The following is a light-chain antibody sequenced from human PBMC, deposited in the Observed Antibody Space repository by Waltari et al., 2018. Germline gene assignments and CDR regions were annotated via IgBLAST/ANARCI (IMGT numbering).Light chain of an antibody. CDR1: PSVSDY. J-gene: IGKJ4*01. CDR3: QQRSNGPLT. CDR2: DAS. Sequence: IVLTQSPATLSLTPGDRATLACRASPSVSDYLAWYQQRPGQAPRLLIYDASNRATGIPARFSGSGSGTDFTLTITSLEPEDFTLYYCQQRSNGPLTFGGGTKVESK. V-gene: IGKV3-11*01.